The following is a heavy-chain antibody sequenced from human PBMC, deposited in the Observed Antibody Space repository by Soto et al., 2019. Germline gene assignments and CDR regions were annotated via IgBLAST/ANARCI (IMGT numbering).Heavy chain of an antibody. CDR2: IKRKTERGTT. J-gene: IGHJ4*02. Sequence: EVSLRLSCAASGFTFSDAWMSWDRQAPGKGLERVGRIKRKTERGTTDYAASVKGRFTSSRDDSKNTRYMQMNSLKTEHTAVYYCTVVPAYYDSSGYYKQDYWGQGTLVTVSS. V-gene: IGHV3-15*01. CDR3: TVVPAYYDSSGYYKQDY. CDR1: GFTFSDAW. D-gene: IGHD3-22*01.